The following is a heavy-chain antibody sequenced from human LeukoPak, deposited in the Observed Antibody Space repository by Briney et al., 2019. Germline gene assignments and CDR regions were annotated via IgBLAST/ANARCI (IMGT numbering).Heavy chain of an antibody. V-gene: IGHV3-23*01. CDR1: GFTFSSYA. CDR2: ISGSGGST. D-gene: IGHD3-10*01. J-gene: IGHJ4*02. Sequence: GGALRLSCAASGFTFSSYAMSWVRQAPGKGLEWVSAISGSGGSTYYADSVKGRFTISRDNSKNTLYLQMNSLRAEDTAVYYCAKALMGYGSSDFDYWGQGTLVTVSS. CDR3: AKALMGYGSSDFDY.